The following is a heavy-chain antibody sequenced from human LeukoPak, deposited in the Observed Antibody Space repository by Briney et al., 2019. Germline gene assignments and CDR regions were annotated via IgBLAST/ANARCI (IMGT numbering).Heavy chain of an antibody. V-gene: IGHV3-66*01. CDR3: ARSFTGYYYMDV. CDR2: IYSGGST. CDR1: GFTVSSNY. D-gene: IGHD3-16*01. Sequence: GGSLRLSCAASGFTVSSNYMSWVRQAPGKGLEWVSVIYSGGSTYYADSVKGRFTISRDNAKNSLFLQMNSLRAEDTAVYYCARSFTGYYYMDVWGRGTTVTISS. J-gene: IGHJ6*03.